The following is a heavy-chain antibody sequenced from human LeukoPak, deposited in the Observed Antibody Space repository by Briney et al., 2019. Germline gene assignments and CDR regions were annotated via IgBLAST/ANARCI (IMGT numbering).Heavy chain of an antibody. D-gene: IGHD6-13*01. J-gene: IGHJ5*02. CDR3: ARTRGIAAAGNWFDP. V-gene: IGHV5-51*01. CDR2: IYPGDSDA. CDR1: GYSFTSYW. Sequence: GESLKISCKGSGYSFTSYWIGWARQMPGKGLEWMGIIYPGDSDARYSPSFQGQVTISADKSISTAYLQWSSLKASDTSMYYCARTRGIAAAGNWFDPWGQGTLVTVSS.